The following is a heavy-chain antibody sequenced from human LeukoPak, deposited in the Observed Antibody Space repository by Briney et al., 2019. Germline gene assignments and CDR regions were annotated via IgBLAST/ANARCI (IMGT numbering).Heavy chain of an antibody. D-gene: IGHD5-12*01. V-gene: IGHV4-31*03. CDR2: IYYSGST. Sequence: ASQTLSLTCTVSGGSISSGGYYWRWIRQHPGKGLEWIGYIYYSGSTYYNPSLKSRVTISVDTSKNQFSLKLSSVTAADTAVYYCARVGGGLRSHFDYWGQGTLVTVSS. J-gene: IGHJ4*02. CDR3: ARVGGGLRSHFDY. CDR1: GGSISSGGYY.